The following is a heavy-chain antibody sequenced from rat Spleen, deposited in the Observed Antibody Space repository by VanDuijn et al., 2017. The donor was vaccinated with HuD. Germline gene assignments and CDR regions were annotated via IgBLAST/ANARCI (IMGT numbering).Heavy chain of an antibody. D-gene: IGHD1-12*02. CDR1: GFTFSDYY. V-gene: IGHV5-7*01. J-gene: IGHJ3*01. CDR3: ARHGSYYPWFAY. CDR2: ISYDGSNT. Sequence: EVQLVESGGGLLQPGRSLKLSCAASGFTFSDYYMAWVRQAPTKGLEWVASISYDGSNTYYRDSVKGRFTISRDNAKSTLYLQMDSLRSEDTATYYCARHGSYYPWFAYWGQGTLVTVSS.